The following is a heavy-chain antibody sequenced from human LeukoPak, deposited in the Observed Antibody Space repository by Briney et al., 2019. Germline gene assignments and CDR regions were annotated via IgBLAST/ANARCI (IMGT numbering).Heavy chain of an antibody. CDR2: LNQDGSVQ. CDR1: GFTFSHYY. CDR3: ARDHNVADV. J-gene: IGHJ3*01. Sequence: GGSLRLSCVASGFTFSHYYMTWYRQAPGKGLEWVANLNQDGSVQLYGASVRGRFTISRDNAKNSVYIQMNSLRVEDTAMYYCARDHNVADVWGQGTMVTVS. D-gene: IGHD2-8*01. V-gene: IGHV3-7*01.